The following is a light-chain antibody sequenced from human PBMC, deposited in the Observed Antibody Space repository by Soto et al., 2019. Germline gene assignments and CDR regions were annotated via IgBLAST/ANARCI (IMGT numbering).Light chain of an antibody. J-gene: IGKJ1*01. V-gene: IGKV1-39*01. CDR1: QSISSY. CDR2: AAS. CDR3: QQSYSTPVT. Sequence: DIQMTQSPSSLSASVGDRVTITCRASQSISSYLNWYQQKPGKAPKLLIYAASSLQSGVPSRFSGSGSGTAVTLTISSLQPEDFATYYCQQSYSTPVTFGQGTKVEIK.